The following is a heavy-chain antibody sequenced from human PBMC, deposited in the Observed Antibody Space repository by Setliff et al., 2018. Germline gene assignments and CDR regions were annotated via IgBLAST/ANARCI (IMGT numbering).Heavy chain of an antibody. CDR1: GGSISNYY. D-gene: IGHD2-15*01. CDR3: AREPTHTGYYYLDV. CDR2: IDTSGST. V-gene: IGHV4-4*08. Sequence: KPSETLSLTCSVSGGSISNYYWSWIRQPPGKGLEWIGYIDTSGSTNYNPSLKSRVSISKDTSKNQLSLNLSFVTAADTAVYYCAREPTHTGYYYLDVWGKGTTVTVSS. J-gene: IGHJ6*03.